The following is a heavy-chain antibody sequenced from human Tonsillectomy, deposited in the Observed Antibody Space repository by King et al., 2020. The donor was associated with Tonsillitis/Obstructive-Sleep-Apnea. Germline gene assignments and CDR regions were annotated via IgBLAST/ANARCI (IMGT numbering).Heavy chain of an antibody. CDR3: ARLGACGSYYIGGAFDI. Sequence: QLVQSGGGVVQPERSLRLSCAASGFSFNSYAMHWVRQAPGKGLEWVAVISYDGSNKYYGDSVKGRFTISRDTSKNTLYLQMNSLRAEDTAVYYCARLGACGSYYIGGAFDIWGQGTMVTVSS. J-gene: IGHJ3*02. V-gene: IGHV3-30*04. D-gene: IGHD1-26*01. CDR1: GFSFNSYA. CDR2: ISYDGSNK.